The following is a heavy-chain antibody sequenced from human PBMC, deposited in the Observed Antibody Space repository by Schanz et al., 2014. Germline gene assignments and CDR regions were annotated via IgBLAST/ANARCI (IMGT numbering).Heavy chain of an antibody. V-gene: IGHV3-33*01. J-gene: IGHJ4*02. CDR1: GFPFSTYG. CDR3: VRDAGRDGYNLAFDV. CDR2: IWYDGNNK. D-gene: IGHD1-1*01. Sequence: QVQLMESGGGVVQPGRSLRLSCAASGFPFSTYGMHWVRQAPGKGLEWVAVIWYDGNNKFYADSVKGRFIISRDNSKNTLFLHMNSLRAEDTAVYYCVRDAGRDGYNLAFDVWGQGTLVTVSS.